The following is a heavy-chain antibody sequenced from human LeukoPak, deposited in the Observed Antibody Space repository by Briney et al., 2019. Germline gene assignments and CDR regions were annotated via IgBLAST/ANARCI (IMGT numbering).Heavy chain of an antibody. V-gene: IGHV3-66*01. CDR1: GFTVSSNY. CDR3: ARDMSYYDSTSDY. D-gene: IGHD3-22*01. J-gene: IGHJ4*02. CDR2: IYSGGST. Sequence: GGSLRLYCAASGFTVSSNYMSWVRQAPGKGLEWVSVIYSGGSTYYADSVKGRFTISRDNSKNTLYLQMNSLRAEDTAVYYCARDMSYYDSTSDYWGQGTLVTVSS.